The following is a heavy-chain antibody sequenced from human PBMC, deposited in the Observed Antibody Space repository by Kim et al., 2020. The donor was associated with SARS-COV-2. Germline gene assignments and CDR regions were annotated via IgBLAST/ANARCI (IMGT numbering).Heavy chain of an antibody. V-gene: IGHV4-31*03. CDR3: ARAPGNWNYVMDYYYYYGMDV. CDR2: IYYSGST. CDR1: GGSISSGGYY. J-gene: IGHJ6*02. D-gene: IGHD1-7*01. Sequence: SETLSLTCTVSGGSISSGGYYWSWIRQHPGKGLEWIGYIYYSGSTYYNPSLKSRVTISVDTSKNQFSLKLSSVTAADTAVYYCARAPGNWNYVMDYYYYYGMDVWGQGTTVTVSS.